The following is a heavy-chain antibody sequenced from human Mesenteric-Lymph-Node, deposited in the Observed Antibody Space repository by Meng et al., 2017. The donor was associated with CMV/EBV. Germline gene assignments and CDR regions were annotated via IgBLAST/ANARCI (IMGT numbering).Heavy chain of an antibody. CDR1: GGTFSSYA. CDR3: AREAKQYYDFWSGYRYDAFDI. D-gene: IGHD3-3*01. CDR2: IIPIFGTA. Sequence: SVKVSCKASGGTFSSYAISWVRQAPGQGLEWMGGIIPIFGTANYAQKFQGRVTITTDESTSTAYMELSSLRSEDTAVYYCAREAKQYYDFWSGYRYDAFDIWGQGTMVTVSS. J-gene: IGHJ3*02. V-gene: IGHV1-69*05.